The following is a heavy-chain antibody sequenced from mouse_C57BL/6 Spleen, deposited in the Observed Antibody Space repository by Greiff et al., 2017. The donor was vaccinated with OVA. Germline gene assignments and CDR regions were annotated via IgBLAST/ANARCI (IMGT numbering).Heavy chain of an antibody. Sequence: QVQLQQPGAELVKPGASVKLSCKASGYTFTSYWMHWVKQRPGQGLEWIGMIHPNSGSTNYNEKFKSKATLTVDKSSSTAYMQLSSLTSEDSAVYYCARTRGTTVGYYFDYWGQDTTLTVSS. V-gene: IGHV1-64*01. D-gene: IGHD1-1*01. CDR2: IHPNSGST. CDR3: ARTRGTTVGYYFDY. J-gene: IGHJ2*01. CDR1: GYTFTSYW.